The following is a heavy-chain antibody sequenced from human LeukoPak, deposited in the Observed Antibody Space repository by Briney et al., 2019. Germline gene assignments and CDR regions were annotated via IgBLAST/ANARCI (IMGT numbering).Heavy chain of an antibody. J-gene: IGHJ4*02. CDR2: INHSGST. V-gene: IGHV4-34*01. D-gene: IGHD2/OR15-2a*01. CDR1: GGSFSGYY. Sequence: TPSETLSLTCAVYGGSFSGYYWSWIRQPPGKGLEWIGEINHSGSTNYNPSLKSRVTISVDTSKNQFSLKLSSVTAADTAVYYCARVGTSGVLGWGQGTLVTVSS. CDR3: ARVGTSGVLG.